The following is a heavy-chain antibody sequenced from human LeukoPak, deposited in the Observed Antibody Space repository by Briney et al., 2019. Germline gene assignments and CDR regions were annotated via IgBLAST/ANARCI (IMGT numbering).Heavy chain of an antibody. CDR1: GFTISSYW. CDR2: IKQDGSEK. Sequence: GGSLRLSCAASGFTISSYWMSWVRQAPGKGLEWVANIKQDGSEKYYVDSVKGRFTISSDKAKNSLYLQMNSLRAEDTAVYYCARSIRGSARFDYWGQGTLVTVSS. V-gene: IGHV3-7*04. J-gene: IGHJ4*02. CDR3: ARSIRGSARFDY. D-gene: IGHD3-10*01.